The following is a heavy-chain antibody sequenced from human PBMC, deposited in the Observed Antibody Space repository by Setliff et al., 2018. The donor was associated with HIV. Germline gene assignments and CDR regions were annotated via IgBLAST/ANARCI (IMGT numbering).Heavy chain of an antibody. Sequence: SETLSLTCTVYGGAFNGYYWTWIRQSPGRGLEWIGEINHKGVTNYSPSLMRRATISAETSKNQFSLRLSSVTAADTALYFCTRAQIAAPRPFDYWGQGTLVTVSS. CDR1: GGAFNGYY. CDR3: TRAQIAAPRPFDY. D-gene: IGHD2-21*01. CDR2: INHKGVT. V-gene: IGHV4-34*01. J-gene: IGHJ4*02.